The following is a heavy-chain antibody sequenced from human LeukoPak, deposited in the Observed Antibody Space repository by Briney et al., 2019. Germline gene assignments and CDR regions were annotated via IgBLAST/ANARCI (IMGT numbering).Heavy chain of an antibody. J-gene: IGHJ3*02. CDR1: GYTFTGYY. D-gene: IGHD3-22*01. CDR3: ARASFSYTMIVVVDAFDI. V-gene: IGHV1-2*06. CDR2: INPNSGGT. Sequence: ASVKVSCKASGYTFTGYYMHWVRQAPGQGLEWMGRINPNSGGTNYAQKFQGRVTMTRDTSISTAYMELSRLRSDDTAVYYCARASFSYTMIVVVDAFDIWGQGTMVTVSS.